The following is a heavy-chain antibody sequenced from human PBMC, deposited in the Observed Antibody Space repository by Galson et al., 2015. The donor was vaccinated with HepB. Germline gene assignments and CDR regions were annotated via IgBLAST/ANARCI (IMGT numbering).Heavy chain of an antibody. Sequence: SLRLSCAASGFIFNSYWMSWVRQAPGKGLEWVANIKHDGSEKNYVDSVRDRFTISRDSTKKSLYLQMNSLRAEDTAVYFCTREFGATGTPFNDYWGQGILVTVSS. D-gene: IGHD1-1*01. CDR3: TREFGATGTPFNDY. J-gene: IGHJ4*02. CDR2: IKHDGSEK. V-gene: IGHV3-7*01. CDR1: GFIFNSYW.